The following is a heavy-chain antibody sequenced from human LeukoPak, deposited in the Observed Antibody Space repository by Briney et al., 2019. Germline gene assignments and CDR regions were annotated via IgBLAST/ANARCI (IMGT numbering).Heavy chain of an antibody. J-gene: IGHJ4*02. CDR3: ARRGGSGRSFDY. CDR2: IYYSGST. D-gene: IGHD3-10*01. Sequence: PSETLSLTCTVSGGSVSSGSYYWSWIRQPPGKGLEWIGYIYYSGSTNYNPSLKGRVTISVDTSKNQFSLKVTSVTAADTAVYYCARRGGSGRSFDYWGQGTLVTVSS. V-gene: IGHV4-61*01. CDR1: GGSVSSGSYY.